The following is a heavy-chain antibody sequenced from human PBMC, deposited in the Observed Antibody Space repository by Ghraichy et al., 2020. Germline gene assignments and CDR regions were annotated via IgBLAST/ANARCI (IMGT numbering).Heavy chain of an antibody. Sequence: GESLNISCAASGLTFSSYSMSWVRQAPGKGLEWVSSISSSSSYIYYADSVKGRFTISRDNAKNSLYLQMNSLRAEDTAVYYCAREEYYYTSGSYPIDYWGQGTLVTVSS. D-gene: IGHD3-10*01. CDR1: GLTFSSYS. CDR2: ISSSSSYI. J-gene: IGHJ4*02. CDR3: AREEYYYTSGSYPIDY. V-gene: IGHV3-21*01.